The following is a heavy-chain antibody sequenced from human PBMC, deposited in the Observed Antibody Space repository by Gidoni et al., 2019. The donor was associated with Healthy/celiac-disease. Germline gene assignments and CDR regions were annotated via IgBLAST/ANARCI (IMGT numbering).Heavy chain of an antibody. Sequence: VQLVESGGGLGKHGGSLRLSCASSGFTFSSYSMNWVRQAPGKGLEWVSSISSSSSYIYYADSVKGRFTISRDNAKNSLYLQMNSLRAEDTAVYYCARVNVAVAGTNYNWFDPWGQGTLVTVSS. CDR2: ISSSSSYI. CDR1: GFTFSSYS. J-gene: IGHJ5*02. CDR3: ARVNVAVAGTNYNWFDP. D-gene: IGHD6-19*01. V-gene: IGHV3-21*01.